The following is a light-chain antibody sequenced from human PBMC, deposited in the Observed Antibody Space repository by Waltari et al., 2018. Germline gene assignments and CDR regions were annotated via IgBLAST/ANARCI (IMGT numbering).Light chain of an antibody. CDR2: AAS. Sequence: DIQMSPSPSSVSASVGDRVTITCRASQDINGWLTWYQQKPGKAPQLLIYAASTLQTGVPSRFSGGGSGTDFTLTITGLQPEDFATYFCQQGLTFPPTFGRGTKVDIK. J-gene: IGKJ1*01. CDR1: QDINGW. CDR3: QQGLTFPPT. V-gene: IGKV1-12*01.